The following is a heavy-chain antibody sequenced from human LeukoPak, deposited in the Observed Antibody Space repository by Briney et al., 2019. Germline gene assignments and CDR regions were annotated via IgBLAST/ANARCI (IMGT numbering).Heavy chain of an antibody. CDR1: GFTFSDYY. CDR2: ISSSGSTI. D-gene: IGHD6-6*01. CDR3: ARDRRGYYYYYGMDV. J-gene: IGHJ6*02. Sequence: GGSLRLSCAASGFTFSDYYMSWIRQAPGKGLEWVSYISSSGSTIYYADSVKGRFTISRDNAKNSPYLQMNSLRAEDTAVYYCARDRRGYYYYYGMDVWGQGTTVTVSS. V-gene: IGHV3-11*01.